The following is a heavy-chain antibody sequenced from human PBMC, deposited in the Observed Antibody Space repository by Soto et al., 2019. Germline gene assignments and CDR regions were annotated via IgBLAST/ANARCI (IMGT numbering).Heavy chain of an antibody. CDR3: VRAPSGSYPEFDY. J-gene: IGHJ4*02. Sequence: SGGTLRLSCAASVFIFRSYTMHWVRQAPGKGLEWLGVITYDGSNQYYADSVKGRFTISRDNSRDMLYLQMNSLRPDDTALYYCVRAPSGSYPEFDYWGQGTLVTVSS. D-gene: IGHD1-26*01. CDR1: VFIFRSYT. CDR2: ITYDGSNQ. V-gene: IGHV3-30-3*01.